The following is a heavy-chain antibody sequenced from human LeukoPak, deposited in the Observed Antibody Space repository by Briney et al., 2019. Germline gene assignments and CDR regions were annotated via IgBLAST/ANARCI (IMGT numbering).Heavy chain of an antibody. CDR3: ARDVFGVVIAYYYYGMDV. D-gene: IGHD3-3*01. CDR2: ISAYNGNT. J-gene: IGHJ6*02. CDR1: GYTFTSYG. V-gene: IGHV1-18*01. Sequence: GASVKVSCKASGYTFTSYGISWVRQAPGPGLEWMGWISAYNGNTNYAQKLQGRVTMTTDTSTSTAYMELRSLRSDDTAVYYCARDVFGVVIAYYYYGMDVWGQGTTVTVSS.